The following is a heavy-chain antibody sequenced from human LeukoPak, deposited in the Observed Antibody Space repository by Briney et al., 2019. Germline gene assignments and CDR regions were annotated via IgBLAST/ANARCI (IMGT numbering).Heavy chain of an antibody. CDR3: ASNVNYGSGSYYSTHFDY. J-gene: IGHJ4*02. V-gene: IGHV4-59*01. CDR1: GGSISSYF. CDR2: ISYSGGT. D-gene: IGHD3-10*01. Sequence: SETLSLTCTVSGGSISSYFWSWIRQPPGKGLEWVGFISYSGGTNYNPSLKSRVTISLDTSKNQFSLRLTSVTAADTAVYYCASNVNYGSGSYYSTHFDYWGEGTLVTVSS.